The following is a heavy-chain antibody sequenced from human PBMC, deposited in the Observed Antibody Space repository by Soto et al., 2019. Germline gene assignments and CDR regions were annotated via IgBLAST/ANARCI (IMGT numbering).Heavy chain of an antibody. CDR2: ISSSGTTV. J-gene: IGHJ4*02. V-gene: IGHV3-48*03. Sequence: GGSLRLSCAASGFTFSSYEMNWIRQAPGKGLEWVSYISSSGTTVHYADSVKGRFTISRDNAKNSLFLQMNSLRVEDTAFYYCARSPFLECNWAQGTLVTVSS. CDR1: GFTFSSYE. CDR3: ARSPFLECN. D-gene: IGHD3-3*02.